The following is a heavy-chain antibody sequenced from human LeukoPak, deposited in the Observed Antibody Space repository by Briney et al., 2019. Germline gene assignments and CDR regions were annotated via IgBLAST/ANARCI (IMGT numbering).Heavy chain of an antibody. Sequence: GAAVKVSCKASGYTLTGYYIHWVRQAPGQGLECMGWINPNSGGTNYAQKFQGRVTMTRDTSISTAYMELRRLRADDTAVYYGATTPGRGRTGHIGSGSYQFDYWGLGTLVTVSS. CDR3: ATTPGRGRTGHIGSGSYQFDY. CDR2: INPNSGGT. V-gene: IGHV1-2*02. D-gene: IGHD3-10*01. J-gene: IGHJ4*02. CDR1: GYTLTGYY.